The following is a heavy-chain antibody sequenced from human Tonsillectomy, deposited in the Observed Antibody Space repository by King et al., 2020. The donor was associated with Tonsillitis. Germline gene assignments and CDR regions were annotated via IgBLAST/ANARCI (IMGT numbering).Heavy chain of an antibody. J-gene: IGHJ6*03. V-gene: IGHV3-33*08. D-gene: IGHD3-3*01. CDR2: IWYDRSNK. CDR3: ARGHYFWSGLPEYYSYYMVV. Sequence: VQLVESGGGVVQPGRSLRLSCVASEFTFSSYGMHWVRQTPGKGLEWVALIWYDRSNKYYADSVKGRFTISRDNSKNTLYLQMNSLRAEDTAVYSCARGHYFWSGLPEYYSYYMVVWGKGTTVTVSS. CDR1: EFTFSSYG.